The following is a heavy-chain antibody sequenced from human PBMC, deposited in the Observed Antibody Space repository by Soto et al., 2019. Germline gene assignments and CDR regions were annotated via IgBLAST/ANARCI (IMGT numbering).Heavy chain of an antibody. CDR3: ARGSRWLQFAGDY. D-gene: IGHD5-12*01. J-gene: IGHJ4*02. V-gene: IGHV4-59*08. Sequence: SETRCLTWSVSGDYLKNHYWAWIRQSPGKGLEWIGNIYDSGSTNYSPALKSRVSMSVDTSKNLFSLKMSSVTAADTAVYYCARGSRWLQFAGDYWGQGTLVTVSS. CDR1: GDYLKNHY. CDR2: IYDSGST.